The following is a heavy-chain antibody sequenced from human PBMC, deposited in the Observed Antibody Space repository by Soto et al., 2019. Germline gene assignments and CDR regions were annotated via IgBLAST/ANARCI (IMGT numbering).Heavy chain of an antibody. CDR3: ASSGYRYGPIFD. V-gene: IGHV1-69*01. CDR2: ITPILGKA. CDR1: RDSFSNSG. D-gene: IGHD5-18*01. Sequence: QVQLVQSGAEVKKPQSSVKVSCKASRDSFSNSGFSWVRQVPGQGLQWMGGITPILGKADYGNNFQGRVTFTADEPTGTMYMGLGSPGAEDTAVYYRASSGYRYGPIFDWGQGTLVTVSS. J-gene: IGHJ4*02.